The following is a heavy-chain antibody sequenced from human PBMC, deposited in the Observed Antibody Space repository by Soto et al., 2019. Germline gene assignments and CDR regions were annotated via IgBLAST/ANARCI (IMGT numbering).Heavy chain of an antibody. CDR2: IYYSGST. D-gene: IGHD4-17*01. V-gene: IGHV4-39*01. CDR3: ARAWDYGDYPFDY. Sequence: SETLSLTCTVSGGSLSCSSYFWGWIRPPPGKGLEWIGSIYYSGSTYYNPSLKSRVTISVDTSKNQFSLKLSSVTAADTAVYYCARAWDYGDYPFDYWGQGTLVTVSS. J-gene: IGHJ4*02. CDR1: GGSLSCSSYF.